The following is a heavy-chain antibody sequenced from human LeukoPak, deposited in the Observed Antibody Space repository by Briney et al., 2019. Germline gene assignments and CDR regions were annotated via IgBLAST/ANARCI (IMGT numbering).Heavy chain of an antibody. J-gene: IGHJ6*03. V-gene: IGHV1-2*02. D-gene: IGHD1-26*01. CDR3: ARDWPVVPCGARDYHYYYMDV. Sequence: GGSVQVSCKTSGDAFTANYIHRVRQAPGQGLEWLGWINPNNAATKLTQKFQGRVTMTRDTSISTAYMELTRLRSDDTAVYCCARDWPVVPCGARDYHYYYMDVWGTGTTVTVSS. CDR2: INPNNAAT. CDR1: GDAFTANY.